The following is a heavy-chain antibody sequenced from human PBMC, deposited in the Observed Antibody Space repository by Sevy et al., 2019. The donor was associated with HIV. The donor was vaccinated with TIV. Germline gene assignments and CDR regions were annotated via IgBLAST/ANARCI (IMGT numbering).Heavy chain of an antibody. V-gene: IGHV3-21*01. CDR3: AREFKERWLQLGNFDY. J-gene: IGHJ4*02. Sequence: GGSLRLSCAASGFTFSSYSMNWVRQAPGKGLEWVSSISSSSSYINYADSVKGRFTISRDNAKNSLYLQMNSLRAEDTAVYYWAREFKERWLQLGNFDYWGQGTLVTVSS. D-gene: IGHD5-12*01. CDR2: ISSSSSYI. CDR1: GFTFSSYS.